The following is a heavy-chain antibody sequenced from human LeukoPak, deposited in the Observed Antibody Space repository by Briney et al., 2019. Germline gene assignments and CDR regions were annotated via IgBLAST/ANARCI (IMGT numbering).Heavy chain of an antibody. V-gene: IGHV3-21*06. D-gene: IGHD3-22*01. CDR1: EVTFSTYT. J-gene: IGHJ4*02. CDR3: ARGNDSSGIDY. CDR2: ISGSGNYI. Sequence: GGSLRLSCAASEVTFSTYTMTWVRQAPGKGLEWVSSISGSGNYIYYADSLKGRFTISRDNANNLLFLQMSSLRAEDTAVYYCARGNDSSGIDYWGQGTLVTVSS.